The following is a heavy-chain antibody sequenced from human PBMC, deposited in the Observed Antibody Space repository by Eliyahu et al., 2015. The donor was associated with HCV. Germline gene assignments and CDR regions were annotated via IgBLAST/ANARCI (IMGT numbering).Heavy chain of an antibody. V-gene: IGHV3-49*03. CDR2: IRSKAYGGTT. Sequence: EVQLVESGGGLVQPGRSLRLSCTASGFTFGDYAMSWFRQAPGKGLEWVGFIRSKAYGGTTEYAASVKGRFTISRDDSKSIAYLQMNSLKTEDTAVYYCTRGKYSGHRRYYDSSGFDAFDIWGQGTMVTVSS. CDR3: TRGKYSGHRRYYDSSGFDAFDI. CDR1: GFTFGDYA. J-gene: IGHJ3*02. D-gene: IGHD3-22*01.